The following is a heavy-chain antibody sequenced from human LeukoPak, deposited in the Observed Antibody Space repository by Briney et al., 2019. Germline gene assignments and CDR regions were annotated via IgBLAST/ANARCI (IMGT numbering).Heavy chain of an antibody. D-gene: IGHD6-19*01. Sequence: GGSLRLSCAASGFTFSSYWMHWVRQAPGKGLVWVSSISSGSTYIYYADSVRGRFTISRNNANNSLYLQMNSLRAEDTAVYFCAKDDSSGLITLGTFQHWGQGTLVTVSS. CDR2: ISSGSTYI. CDR1: GFTFSSYW. CDR3: AKDDSSGLITLGTFQH. J-gene: IGHJ1*01. V-gene: IGHV3-21*01.